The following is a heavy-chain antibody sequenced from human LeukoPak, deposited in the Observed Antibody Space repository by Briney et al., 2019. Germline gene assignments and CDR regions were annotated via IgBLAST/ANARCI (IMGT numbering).Heavy chain of an antibody. D-gene: IGHD3-22*01. CDR3: AGVGGYSPVGWFDP. J-gene: IGHJ5*02. CDR2: IHYSGST. V-gene: IGHV4-39*07. Sequence: SETLSLTCTVSGGSISSNSYYWGWIRQPPGKGLEWIGSIHYSGSTYYNPSLKSRVTISVDTSKNQFSLKLSSVTAADTAVYYCAGVGGYSPVGWFDPWGQGTLVTVSS. CDR1: GGSISSNSYY.